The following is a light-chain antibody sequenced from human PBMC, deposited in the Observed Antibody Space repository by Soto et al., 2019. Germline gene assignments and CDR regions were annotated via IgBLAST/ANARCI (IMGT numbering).Light chain of an antibody. Sequence: DIQMTQSPSTLSASVGDRVTITCRASQSISSWLAWYQQKPGTAPKLLIYDASSLESGVPSWFSGSGSGTELTLTISSLQPDDFATYYCQQYNSYSDTFGQGTKLEIK. J-gene: IGKJ2*01. V-gene: IGKV1-5*01. CDR1: QSISSW. CDR2: DAS. CDR3: QQYNSYSDT.